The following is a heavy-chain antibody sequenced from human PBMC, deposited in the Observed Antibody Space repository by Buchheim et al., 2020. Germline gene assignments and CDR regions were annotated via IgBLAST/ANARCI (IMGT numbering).Heavy chain of an antibody. CDR2: ISGSGGST. D-gene: IGHD2-8*01. J-gene: IGHJ6*03. CDR3: AKGGCTNGVCYMYYYYYMDV. CDR1: GFTFSSYA. Sequence: EVQLLESGGGLVQPGGSLRLSCAASGFTFSSYAMSWVRQAPGKGLEWVSAISGSGGSTYYADSVKGRFTISRDNSKKTLYLQMNSLRAEDTAVYYCAKGGCTNGVCYMYYYYYMDVWGKGTT. V-gene: IGHV3-23*01.